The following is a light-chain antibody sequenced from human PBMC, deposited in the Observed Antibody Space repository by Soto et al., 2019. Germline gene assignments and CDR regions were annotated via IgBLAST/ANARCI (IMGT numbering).Light chain of an antibody. V-gene: IGKV1-39*01. CDR1: QSLGRY. CDR3: QQSHTTPPGT. J-gene: IGKJ1*01. CDR2: AAS. Sequence: DIQMTQSPSSLSASVGDRVTVTCRASQSLGRYLNWYQQKPGKAPKLLIYAASSLQSGVPSRFSGSGSGTDFTLTISSLQPEDFATYYCQQSHTTPPGTFGQGTKVEIK.